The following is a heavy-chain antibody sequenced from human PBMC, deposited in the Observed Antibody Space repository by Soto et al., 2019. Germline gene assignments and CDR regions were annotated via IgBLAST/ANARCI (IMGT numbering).Heavy chain of an antibody. CDR1: GGSMSSGGYY. D-gene: IGHD6-13*01. Sequence: PSETLSLTCTVSGGSMSSGGYYWSWIRQHPGKGLEWIGYIYYSGSTYYNPSLKSRVTISVDTSKNQFSLKLSSVTAADTAVYYCARADVEQQLFPAEYFQHWGQGTLVTVSS. CDR2: IYYSGST. CDR3: ARADVEQQLFPAEYFQH. J-gene: IGHJ1*01. V-gene: IGHV4-31*03.